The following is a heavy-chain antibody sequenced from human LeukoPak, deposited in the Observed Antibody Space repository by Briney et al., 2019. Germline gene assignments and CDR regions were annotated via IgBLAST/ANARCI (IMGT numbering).Heavy chain of an antibody. CDR2: ISGSGGST. CDR3: AKGWSGSDAFDI. V-gene: IGHV3-23*01. CDR1: GFTFSSYA. J-gene: IGHJ3*02. Sequence: GGSLRLSCAATGFTFSSYAMSWVRQAPGKGLEWVSAISGSGGSTYYADSVKGRFTISRDNSKNTLYLQMNSLRAEDTAVYYCAKGWSGSDAFDIWGQGTMVTVSS. D-gene: IGHD3-3*01.